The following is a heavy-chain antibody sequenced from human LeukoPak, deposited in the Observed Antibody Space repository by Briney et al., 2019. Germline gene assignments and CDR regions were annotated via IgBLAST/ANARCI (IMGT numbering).Heavy chain of an antibody. V-gene: IGHV4-59*01. CDR1: GGSISSYY. J-gene: IGHJ4*02. CDR2: IYYGGST. Sequence: PSETLSLTCTVSGGSISSYYWSWIRQPPGKGLEWIGYIYYGGSTNYNPSLKGRATISVDTSKNQFSLKLSSVTAADTAVYYCARDLGLYYFDYWGQGTLVTVSS. CDR3: ARDLGLYYFDY.